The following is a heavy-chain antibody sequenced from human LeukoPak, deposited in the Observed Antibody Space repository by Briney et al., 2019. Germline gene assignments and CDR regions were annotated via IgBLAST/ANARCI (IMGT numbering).Heavy chain of an antibody. CDR3: AKDAVAGFYYFDY. D-gene: IGHD6-19*01. V-gene: IGHV3-30*18. Sequence: GGSLRLSCAASGFTFSSYGMHWVRQAPGKGLEWVAVISYDGSNKYYADSVKGRFTISRDNSKNTLYLQTNSLRAEDTAVYYCAKDAVAGFYYFDYWGQGTLVTVSS. J-gene: IGHJ4*02. CDR2: ISYDGSNK. CDR1: GFTFSSYG.